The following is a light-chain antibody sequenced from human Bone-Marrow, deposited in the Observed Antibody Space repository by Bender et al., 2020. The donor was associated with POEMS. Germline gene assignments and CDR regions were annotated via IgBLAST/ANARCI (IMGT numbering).Light chain of an antibody. CDR1: SSKTGSGYD. CDR2: GYN. V-gene: IGLV1-40*01. CDR3: QSYDNSLGGWV. Sequence: QSVLPQRPSVSGAPGQGVPISCTGGSSKTGSGYDINWYQHLPGTAPKLLIYGYNNRPSGVPDRFSGSKSGTSASLAITGLQAEDEGDYYCQSYDNSLGGWVFGGGTKLTVL. J-gene: IGLJ3*02.